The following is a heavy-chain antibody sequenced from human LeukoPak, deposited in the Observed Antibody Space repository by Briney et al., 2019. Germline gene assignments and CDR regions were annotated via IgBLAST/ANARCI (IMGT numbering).Heavy chain of an antibody. Sequence: GGSLRLSCAASGFTFSSYGMHWVRQAPGKGLEWVAFIRYDGSNKYYADSVKGRFTISRDNSKNTLYLQMNSLRAEDTAVYYCAKEKASSGWYSGYFQHWGQGTLVTVSS. J-gene: IGHJ1*01. CDR1: GFTFSSYG. CDR3: AKEKASSGWYSGYFQH. D-gene: IGHD6-19*01. CDR2: IRYDGSNK. V-gene: IGHV3-30*02.